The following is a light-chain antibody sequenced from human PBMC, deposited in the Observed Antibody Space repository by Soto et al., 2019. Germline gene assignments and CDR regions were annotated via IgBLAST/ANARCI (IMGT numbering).Light chain of an antibody. J-gene: IGKJ5*01. CDR3: QQRSNWPAIT. V-gene: IGKV3D-20*02. CDR1: QSVSSSY. Sequence: EIVLTQSPGTLSLSPGERATLSCRASQSVSSSYLAWYQQKPGQAPRLLLYDASNRATGIPARFSGSGSGTDFTLTISSLEPEDFAVYYCQQRSNWPAITFGQGTRLEIK. CDR2: DAS.